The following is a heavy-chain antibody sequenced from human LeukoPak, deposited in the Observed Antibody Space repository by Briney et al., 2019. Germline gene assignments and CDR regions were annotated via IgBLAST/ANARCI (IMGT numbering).Heavy chain of an antibody. V-gene: IGHV3-74*01. CDR2: INTDGGTT. CDR3: AKIADYLTGYNWFDP. D-gene: IGHD3-9*01. J-gene: IGHJ5*02. CDR1: GFPFNSYW. Sequence: GGSLRLSCAASGFPFNSYWMHWVRQAPGKGLVWVSRINTDGGTTTYADSVKGRFTISRDNSKNTLYLQMNSLRAEDTAVYYCAKIADYLTGYNWFDPWGQGTLVTVSS.